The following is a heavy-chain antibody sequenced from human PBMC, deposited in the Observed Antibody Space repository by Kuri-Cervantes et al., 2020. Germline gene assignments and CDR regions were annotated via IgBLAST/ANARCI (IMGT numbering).Heavy chain of an antibody. CDR3: ARTAAATYSEFDY. D-gene: IGHD2-2*01. J-gene: IGHJ4*02. Sequence: SETLSLTCTVSGGSISSGGYYWSWIRQHPGKGLEWIGYIYYSGSTYYNPSLKSRVTISVDTSKNQFSLKLSSVTAADTAVYYCARTAAATYSEFDYWGQGTLVTVSS. CDR1: GGSISSGGYY. CDR2: IYYSGST. V-gene: IGHV4-31*03.